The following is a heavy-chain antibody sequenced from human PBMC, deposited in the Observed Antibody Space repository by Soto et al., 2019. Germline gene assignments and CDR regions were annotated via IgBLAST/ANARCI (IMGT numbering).Heavy chain of an antibody. D-gene: IGHD3-22*01. CDR2: IGTAGDT. V-gene: IGHV3-13*01. CDR3: AKSHYDSSGYAAFEI. Sequence: GGSLRLSCAASGFTFSSYDMHWVRQATGKGLEWVSAIGTAGDTYYPGSVKGRFTISRENAKNSLYLQMNSLRAEDTAVYYCAKSHYDSSGYAAFEIWGPGTMVTVSS. J-gene: IGHJ3*02. CDR1: GFTFSSYD.